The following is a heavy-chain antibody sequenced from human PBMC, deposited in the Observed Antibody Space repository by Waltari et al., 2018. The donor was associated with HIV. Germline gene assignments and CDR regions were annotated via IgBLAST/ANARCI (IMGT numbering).Heavy chain of an antibody. CDR3: ASGYSSSWRSDYYYYGMDV. Sequence: EVQLVESGGGLVQPGGSLSLSCAASGFTFSSYWMHWVRQAPGKGVVWVSRINSDGSNTSYADSVKGRFTISRDNAKNTLYLQMNSLRAEDTAVYYCASGYSSSWRSDYYYYGMDVWGQGTTVTVSS. CDR1: GFTFSSYW. CDR2: INSDGSNT. J-gene: IGHJ6*02. D-gene: IGHD6-13*01. V-gene: IGHV3-74*01.